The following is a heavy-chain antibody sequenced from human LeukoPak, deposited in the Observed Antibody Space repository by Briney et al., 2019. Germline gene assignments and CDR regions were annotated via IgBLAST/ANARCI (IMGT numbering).Heavy chain of an antibody. CDR1: GFTFRNFD. D-gene: IGHD2-15*01. V-gene: IGHV3-21*01. CDR2: ISSSGTYI. J-gene: IGHJ4*02. Sequence: GRSLRLSCAASGFTFRNFDMSWVRQAPGMGLEWVSSISSSGTYIYYSDSVKGRFTISRDNAENSVHLQMNSLRAEDTAVYYCVRRYCSGGSCYRRVYWGQGTLVTVSS. CDR3: VRRYCSGGSCYRRVY.